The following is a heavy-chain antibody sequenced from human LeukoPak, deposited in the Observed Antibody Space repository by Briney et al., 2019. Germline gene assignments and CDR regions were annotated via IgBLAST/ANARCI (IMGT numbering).Heavy chain of an antibody. V-gene: IGHV4-59*01. Sequence: PSETLPLTCTVSGGSISSYYWSWIRQPPGKGLEWIGYIYYSGSTNYNPSLKSRVTISVDTSKNQFSLKLSSVTAADTAVYYCARAGAGYYYYYYGMDVWGQGTTVTVSS. CDR3: ARAGAGYYYYYYGMDV. CDR1: GGSISSYY. CDR2: IYYSGST. D-gene: IGHD1-26*01. J-gene: IGHJ6*02.